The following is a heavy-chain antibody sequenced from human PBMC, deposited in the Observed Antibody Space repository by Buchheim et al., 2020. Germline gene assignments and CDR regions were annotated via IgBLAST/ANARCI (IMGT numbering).Heavy chain of an antibody. V-gene: IGHV4-39*01. CDR3: AANGGNFNYYYGMDV. CDR1: GGSISSSSYY. D-gene: IGHD4-23*01. J-gene: IGHJ6*02. Sequence: QLQLQESGPGLVKPSETLSLTCTVSGGSISSSSYYWGWIRQPPGKGLEWIGNIYYSGSTYYNPSLKSRVTISVDTSKNQFSLKLSSVTAADTAVYYCAANGGNFNYYYGMDVWGQGTT. CDR2: IYYSGST.